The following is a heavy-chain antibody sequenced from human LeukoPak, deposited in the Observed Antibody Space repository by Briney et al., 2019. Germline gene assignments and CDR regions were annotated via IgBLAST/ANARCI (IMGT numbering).Heavy chain of an antibody. V-gene: IGHV1-8*01. CDR2: MNPNSGNT. CDR1: GYTFTSYD. CDR3: ARVRDYVWGSYKPKDAFDI. J-gene: IGHJ3*02. D-gene: IGHD3-16*01. Sequence: ASVTVSCKASGYTFTSYDINWVRQATGQGLEWMGWMNPNSGNTGYAQKFQGRVTMTRNTSISTAYMELSSLRSEDTAVYYCARVRDYVWGSYKPKDAFDIWGQGTMVTVSS.